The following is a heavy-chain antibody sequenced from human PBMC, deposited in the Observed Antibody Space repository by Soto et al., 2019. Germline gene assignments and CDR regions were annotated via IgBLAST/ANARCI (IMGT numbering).Heavy chain of an antibody. Sequence: GGSLRLSCAASGFTFSSYGMHWVRQAPGKGLEWVAVIWYDGSNKYYADSVKGRFTISRDNSKNTLYLQMNSLRAEDTAVYYCARVAYPFLITGTTSFDYWGQGTLVTVS. J-gene: IGHJ4*02. V-gene: IGHV3-33*01. CDR3: ARVAYPFLITGTTSFDY. D-gene: IGHD1-7*01. CDR2: IWYDGSNK. CDR1: GFTFSSYG.